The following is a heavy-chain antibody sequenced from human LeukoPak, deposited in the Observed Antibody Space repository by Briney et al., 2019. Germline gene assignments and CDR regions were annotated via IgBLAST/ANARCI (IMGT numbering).Heavy chain of an antibody. J-gene: IGHJ4*02. D-gene: IGHD6-19*01. CDR3: ARLPDSSGWYSEIDY. Sequence: SVKVSCKASGGTFSSYAISWVRQAPGQGLEWMGGIIPIFGTANYAQKFQGRVTITTDESTSTAYMELSSLRSEDTAVYYCARLPDSSGWYSEIDYWGQGTLVTVSS. CDR2: IIPIFGTA. CDR1: GGTFSSYA. V-gene: IGHV1-69*05.